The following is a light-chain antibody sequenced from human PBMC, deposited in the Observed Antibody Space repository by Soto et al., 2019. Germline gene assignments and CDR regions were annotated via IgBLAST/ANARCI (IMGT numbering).Light chain of an antibody. J-gene: IGKJ4*01. CDR3: QQYNDWHT. V-gene: IGKV3-15*01. CDR2: DAF. Sequence: EIVMTQSPATLSVSPGERATLSCRASQSVRSNLAWYQQKPGQAPRLLIYDAFTRATGIPARFSGSGSGTEFTLTISSLQSEDFAVYFCQQYNDWHTFGGGTKVEIK. CDR1: QSVRSN.